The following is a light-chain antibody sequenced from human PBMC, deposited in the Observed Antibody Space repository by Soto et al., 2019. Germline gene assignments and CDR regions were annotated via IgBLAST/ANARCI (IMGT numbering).Light chain of an antibody. CDR1: SSNIGSNT. J-gene: IGLJ1*01. CDR2: SNN. Sequence: QSVLPQPPSASGTPGQRVTIACSGSSSNIGSNTVNWDQQLPGTAPKLLIYSNNQRPSGVPDRFSGSKSGTSASLAISGLQSEYEADYYCAAWDDSLNGPYVFGTGTKLTVL. CDR3: AAWDDSLNGPYV. V-gene: IGLV1-44*01.